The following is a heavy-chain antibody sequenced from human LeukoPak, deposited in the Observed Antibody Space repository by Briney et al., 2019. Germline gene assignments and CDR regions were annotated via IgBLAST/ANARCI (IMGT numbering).Heavy chain of an antibody. Sequence: SETLSLTCNVSGGSIGSSTYYWGWIRQPPGKGLEWIGSIYYSGSTYYNTSLKSRVTISVDTSKNQFSLKLSSVTAADTAVYYCARETTLVSYYFDYWGQGTLVTVSS. D-gene: IGHD1-1*01. CDR3: ARETTLVSYYFDY. CDR1: GGSIGSSTYY. V-gene: IGHV4-39*07. CDR2: IYYSGST. J-gene: IGHJ4*02.